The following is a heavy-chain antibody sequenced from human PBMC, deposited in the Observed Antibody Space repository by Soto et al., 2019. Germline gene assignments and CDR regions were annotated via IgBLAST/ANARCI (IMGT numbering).Heavy chain of an antibody. CDR1: GYIFSSNA. V-gene: IGHV3-23*01. J-gene: IGHJ4*02. Sequence: GGSLRLSCAASGYIFSSNAMSWVRQAPGKGLEWVSTISGNGGSTYYADSMKGRFTISRDSSKNTLYLQMNSLRADDTAVYYCAKWSSSGWYSLGFFDYWGQGTLVTVSS. CDR2: ISGNGGST. D-gene: IGHD6-19*01. CDR3: AKWSSSGWYSLGFFDY.